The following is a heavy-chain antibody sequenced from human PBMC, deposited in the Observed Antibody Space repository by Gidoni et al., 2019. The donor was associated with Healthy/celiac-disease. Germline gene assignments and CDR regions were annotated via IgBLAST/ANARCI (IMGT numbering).Heavy chain of an antibody. CDR1: GYSISSGYY. Sequence: QVQLQESGPGLVTPSETLSLTCAVSGYSISSGYYWGWIRQPPGKGLEWIGSIYHRGRTYYNPSRKSRVTISVDTSKNQFALKLSSVTAADTAVYYCARGEHYDLWSGYYLRSDNWFDPWGQGTLVTVSS. CDR2: IYHRGRT. V-gene: IGHV4-38-2*01. D-gene: IGHD3-3*01. CDR3: ARGEHYDLWSGYYLRSDNWFDP. J-gene: IGHJ5*02.